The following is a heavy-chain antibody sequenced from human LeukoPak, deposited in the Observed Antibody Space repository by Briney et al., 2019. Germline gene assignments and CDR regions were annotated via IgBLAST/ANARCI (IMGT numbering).Heavy chain of an antibody. CDR2: ISGSGGST. J-gene: IGHJ4*02. Sequence: PGGSLRLSCAASGFTFSSYAMSWVRQAPGKGLEWVSAISGSGGSTYYADSVKGRFTISRDNSKNTLYLQMNSLRAEDTAVYYCAKGSIAVAGKPHYFDYWGQGTLVTVSS. CDR1: GFTFSSYA. V-gene: IGHV3-23*01. D-gene: IGHD6-19*01. CDR3: AKGSIAVAGKPHYFDY.